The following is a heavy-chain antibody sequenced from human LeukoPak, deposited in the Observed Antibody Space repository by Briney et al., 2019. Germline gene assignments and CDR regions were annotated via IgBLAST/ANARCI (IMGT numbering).Heavy chain of an antibody. CDR2: MKGDGSEI. Sequence: GGSLRLSCAASGFIFSNYWMDWVRQDPGKGMEWVANMKGDGSEIYYVDSVKGRFTISRDNAKNSLYLQMNNLRAEDTAIYYCARDLGWLLLDYWGQGTLVTVSS. J-gene: IGHJ4*02. D-gene: IGHD2-15*01. CDR3: ARDLGWLLLDY. CDR1: GFIFSNYW. V-gene: IGHV3-7*03.